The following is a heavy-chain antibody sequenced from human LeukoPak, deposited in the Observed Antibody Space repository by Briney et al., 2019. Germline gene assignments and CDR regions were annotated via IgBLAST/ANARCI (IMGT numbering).Heavy chain of an antibody. D-gene: IGHD5-12*01. J-gene: IGHJ4*02. V-gene: IGHV3-21*04. CDR3: ARGQVATFYFDY. CDR1: GFTFSSYS. Sequence: GGSLRLSCAASGFTFSSYSMNWVRQAPGKGLEWVSSISSSSSYIYYADSVKGRFTISRDNAKNSLYLQMNSLRAEDTAVYYCARGQVATFYFDYWGQGTLVTVSS. CDR2: ISSSSSYI.